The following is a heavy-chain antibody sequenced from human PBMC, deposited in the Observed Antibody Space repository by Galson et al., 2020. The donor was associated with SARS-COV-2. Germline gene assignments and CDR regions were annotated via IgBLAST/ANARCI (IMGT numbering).Heavy chain of an antibody. J-gene: IGHJ5*02. CDR1: GRSSSGYGNW. CDR2: IGPGDPYT. Sequence: GESLKISCQASGRSSSGYGNWISWVRQMPGKGLEWMGRIGPGDPYTNYSPAFQGNVTISVDKSTSTAFLQWSSLKASDTAIYDCARLRVSAFVSSWLDPWGQGTLVTVSS. CDR3: ARLRVSAFVSSWLDP. V-gene: IGHV5-10-1*01. D-gene: IGHD2-8*01.